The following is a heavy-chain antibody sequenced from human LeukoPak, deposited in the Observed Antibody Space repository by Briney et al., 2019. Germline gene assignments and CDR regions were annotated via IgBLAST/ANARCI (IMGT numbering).Heavy chain of an antibody. CDR3: ARDPEAGTTGGYNWFDP. J-gene: IGHJ5*02. D-gene: IGHD1-7*01. V-gene: IGHV1-8*01. CDR1: GYTFTSYD. CDR2: MDPNSGNT. Sequence: ASVKVSCKASGYTFTSYDINWVRQATGQGLEWMGWMDPNSGNTGYAQKFQGRVTMTRNTSISTAYMELSSLRSEDTAAYYCARDPEAGTTGGYNWFDPWGQGTLVTVSS.